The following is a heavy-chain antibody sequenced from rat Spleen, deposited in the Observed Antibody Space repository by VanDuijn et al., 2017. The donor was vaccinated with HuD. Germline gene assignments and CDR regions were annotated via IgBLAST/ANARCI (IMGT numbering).Heavy chain of an antibody. D-gene: IGHD1-7*01. V-gene: IGHV3-3*01. CDR2: INSAGST. J-gene: IGHJ2*01. Sequence: EVQLQESGPGLVKPSQSLSLTCSVTGYSITSGYGWNWIRKFPGNKLEWMGYINSAGSTNYTPPLKSQISITRDTSKNQFFLQLTSVIIEDTATYYCARLSYYGYNYFDYWGQGVMVTVSS. CDR1: GYSITSGYG. CDR3: ARLSYYGYNYFDY.